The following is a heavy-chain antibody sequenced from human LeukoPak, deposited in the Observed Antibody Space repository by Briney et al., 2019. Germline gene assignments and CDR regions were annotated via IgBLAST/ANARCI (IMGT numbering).Heavy chain of an antibody. Sequence: SETLSLTCTVSGGSISSSSYYWGWIRQPPGKGLEWIGSIYYSGSTYYNPSLKSRVTISVDTSKNQFSLKLSSVTAADTAVYYCARHGDGGDGYNSYYFDYWGQGTLVTVSS. CDR3: ARHGDGGDGYNSYYFDY. CDR2: IYYSGST. V-gene: IGHV4-39*01. D-gene: IGHD5-24*01. CDR1: GGSISSSSYY. J-gene: IGHJ4*02.